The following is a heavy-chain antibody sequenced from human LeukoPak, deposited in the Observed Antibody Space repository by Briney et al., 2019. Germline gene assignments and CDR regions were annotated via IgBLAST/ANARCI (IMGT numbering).Heavy chain of an antibody. Sequence: PSETLSLTCTVSGGSISSGSYYWSWIRQPAGKGLEWIGRISTSGSTNYNPSLKSRVTISVDTSKNQFSLKLSSVTAADTAVYYCARGSVVTGYFDYWGQGTLVTVSS. D-gene: IGHD4-23*01. CDR3: ARGSVVTGYFDY. V-gene: IGHV4-61*02. CDR2: ISTSGST. CDR1: GGSISSGSYY. J-gene: IGHJ4*02.